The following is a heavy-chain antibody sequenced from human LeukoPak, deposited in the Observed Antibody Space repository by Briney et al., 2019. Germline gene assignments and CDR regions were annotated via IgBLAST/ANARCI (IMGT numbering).Heavy chain of an antibody. Sequence: SETLSLPCAVSGYPISSGYYWGSIRQPPGTGLEGMGSIYHSGSTYYKPSLKRRLTISGFTSKNQFSLKLSSVTAADTAVYYCARAPSYDFWRGYFDYWGQGTLVTVSS. D-gene: IGHD3-3*01. J-gene: IGHJ4*02. V-gene: IGHV4-38-2*01. CDR2: IYHSGST. CDR3: ARAPSYDFWRGYFDY. CDR1: GYPISSGYY.